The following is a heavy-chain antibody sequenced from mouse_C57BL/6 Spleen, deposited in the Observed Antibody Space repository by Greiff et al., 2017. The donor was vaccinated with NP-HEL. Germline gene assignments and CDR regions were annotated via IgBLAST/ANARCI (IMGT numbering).Heavy chain of an antibody. CDR2: IDPSDSET. Sequence: QVQLQQSGAELVRPGSSVKLSCKASGYTFTSYWMHWVKQRPIQGLEWIGNIDPSDSETHYNQKFKDKATLTVDKSSSTAYMQLSSLTSEDSAVYYCARDYGSSFDAWFAYWGQGTLVTVSA. CDR1: GYTFTSYW. J-gene: IGHJ3*01. CDR3: ARDYGSSFDAWFAY. V-gene: IGHV1-52*01. D-gene: IGHD1-1*01.